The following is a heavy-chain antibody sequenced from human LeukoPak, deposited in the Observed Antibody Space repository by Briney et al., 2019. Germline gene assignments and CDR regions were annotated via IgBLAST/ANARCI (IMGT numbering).Heavy chain of an antibody. D-gene: IGHD3-10*01. CDR3: ARDGVRGVIIMAGRFDP. CDR1: GYTFTGYY. Sequence: ASVKVSCKASGYTFTGYYMHWVRQAPGQGLEWMGWINPNSGGTNYAQKFQGGVTMTRDTSISTAYMDLSRLRSDDTAVYYCARDGVRGVIIMAGRFDPWGQGTLVTVSS. J-gene: IGHJ5*02. CDR2: INPNSGGT. V-gene: IGHV1-2*02.